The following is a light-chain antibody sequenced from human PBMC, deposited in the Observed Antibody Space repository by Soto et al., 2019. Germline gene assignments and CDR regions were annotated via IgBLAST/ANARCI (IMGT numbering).Light chain of an antibody. CDR3: QQYGSSYT. J-gene: IGKJ2*01. CDR2: AAS. CDR1: QTVSSNY. Sequence: EIVLTQSPGTLSLSPGERATLSCRASQTVSSNYLAWYQQKPGQAPRLLIYAASIRATDIPDRFSGSGSETDFTLTISRLEPEDFAVYYCQQYGSSYTFGQGTKLEIK. V-gene: IGKV3-20*01.